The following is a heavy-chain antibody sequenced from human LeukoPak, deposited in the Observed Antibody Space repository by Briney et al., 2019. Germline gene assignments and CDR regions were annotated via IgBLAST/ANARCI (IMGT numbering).Heavy chain of an antibody. D-gene: IGHD3-3*01. CDR1: GYTFTSYG. V-gene: IGHV1-18*01. CDR3: ARITYDFWSGYYMPDDP. J-gene: IGHJ5*02. Sequence: ASVKVSCKASGYTFTSYGISWVRQAPGQGLEWMGWIGPYNGNTNYAQNLQGRVTMTTDTSTSTAYMELRSLRSDDTAVYYCARITYDFWSGYYMPDDPWGQGTLVTVSS. CDR2: IGPYNGNT.